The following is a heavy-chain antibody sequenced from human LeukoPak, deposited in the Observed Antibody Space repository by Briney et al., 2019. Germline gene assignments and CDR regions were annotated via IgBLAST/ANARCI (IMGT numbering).Heavy chain of an antibody. Sequence: SETLSLTCTVSGGSISSSSYYWGWIRQPPGKGLEWIGGIYYSGSTYYNPSLKSRVTISVDTSKNQFSLKLSSVTAADTAVYYCAKHQRGRFDYWGQGTLVTVSS. CDR2: IYYSGST. CDR1: GGSISSSSYY. V-gene: IGHV4-39*07. CDR3: AKHQRGRFDY. J-gene: IGHJ4*02. D-gene: IGHD3/OR15-3a*01.